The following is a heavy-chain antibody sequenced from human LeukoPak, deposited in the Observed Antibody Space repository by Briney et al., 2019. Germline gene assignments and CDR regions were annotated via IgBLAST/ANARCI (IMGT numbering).Heavy chain of an antibody. CDR2: IYYSGST. V-gene: IGHV4-59*01. D-gene: IGHD4-17*01. CDR1: GGSFSDYY. Sequence: SETLSLTCAVYGGSFSDYYWSWIRQPPGKGLEWIGYIYYSGSTNYNPSLKSRVTISLDTSKNQFSLKLSSVTAADTALYYCARERDYGDSFFDYWGQGTLVTVSS. CDR3: ARERDYGDSFFDY. J-gene: IGHJ4*02.